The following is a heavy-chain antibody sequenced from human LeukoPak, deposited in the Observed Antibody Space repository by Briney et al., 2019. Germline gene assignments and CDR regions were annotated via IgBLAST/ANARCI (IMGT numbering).Heavy chain of an antibody. D-gene: IGHD3-22*01. J-gene: IGHJ5*02. CDR3: AREVTYYYDSRGWFDT. V-gene: IGHV3-53*01. CDR2: IYRDGRT. CDR1: GFTVSGNY. Sequence: GGSLRLSCAASGFTVSGNYMNWVRQAPGKGLEWVSVIYRDGRTYYTDSVKGRFTVSRDNSKNTVDLQMNNLRAEDTAVYYCAREVTYYYDSRGWFDTWGQGTLVTVSS.